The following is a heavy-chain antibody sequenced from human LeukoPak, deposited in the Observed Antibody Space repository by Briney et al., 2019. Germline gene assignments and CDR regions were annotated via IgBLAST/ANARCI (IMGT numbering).Heavy chain of an antibody. Sequence: PSETLSLTCTVSGGSISSYYWSWIRQPPGKGLEWIGYIYYSGTTNYNPSLKSRVTISVDTSKNQFSLKLSSVTAADTAVYYCARGVYIAAAQYASWGQGTLVTVSS. CDR3: ARGVYIAAAQYAS. CDR2: IYYSGTT. CDR1: GGSISSYY. V-gene: IGHV4-59*01. J-gene: IGHJ5*02. D-gene: IGHD6-13*01.